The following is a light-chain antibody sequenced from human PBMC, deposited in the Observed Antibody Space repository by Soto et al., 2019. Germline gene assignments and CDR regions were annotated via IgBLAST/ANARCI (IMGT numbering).Light chain of an antibody. CDR1: SRDVGDYNY. V-gene: IGLV2-8*01. CDR3: SSYAGYNNLEL. CDR2: DVT. J-gene: IGLJ3*02. Sequence: QSALTQPPSASGSPGQSVTISCTGTSRDVGDYNYVSWYQQHPGKAPKLIIYDVTKRPSGVPDRFSGSKSGNTASLTVSGLQAEDEAEYYCSSYAGYNNLELFGGGTKLTVL.